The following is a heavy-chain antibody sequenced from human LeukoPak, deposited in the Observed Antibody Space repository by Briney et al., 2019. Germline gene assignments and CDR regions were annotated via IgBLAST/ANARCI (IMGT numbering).Heavy chain of an antibody. CDR1: VFTYSDYY. Sequence: NPGGSLRLPCAASVFTYSDYYMSWIPQAPGKGLEWVSYISSSSSYTNYADSVKGRFTISRDNAKNSLYLQMNSLRAEDTAVYYCARDRLFSYCSGGSCYETLNAFDIWGQGTMVTVSS. J-gene: IGHJ3*02. CDR3: ARDRLFSYCSGGSCYETLNAFDI. V-gene: IGHV3-11*06. D-gene: IGHD2-15*01. CDR2: ISSSSSYT.